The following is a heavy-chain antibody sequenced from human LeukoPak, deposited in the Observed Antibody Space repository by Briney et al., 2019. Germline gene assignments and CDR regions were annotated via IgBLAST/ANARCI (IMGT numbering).Heavy chain of an antibody. CDR3: AKIDTFDYDTSGRHWLDS. J-gene: IGHJ5*01. CDR2: IRSDGSNK. V-gene: IGHV3-30*02. CDR1: GFTFDDYD. D-gene: IGHD4/OR15-4a*01. Sequence: PGGSLRLSCAASGFTFDDYDMSWVRQAPGKGLEGVAFIRSDGSNKYYPDSVKGRFTISRDNSKNTLYLQMNSLRAEDTAVYFCAKIDTFDYDTSGRHWLDSWGQGTLVTVSS.